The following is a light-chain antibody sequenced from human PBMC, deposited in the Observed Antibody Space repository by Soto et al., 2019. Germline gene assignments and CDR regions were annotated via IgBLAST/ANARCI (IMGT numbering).Light chain of an antibody. CDR3: QQYNNWPPKMYT. CDR2: GAS. J-gene: IGKJ2*01. CDR1: QSVSSN. Sequence: EIVMTQSPATLSVSPGERATLSCRASQSVSSNLAWYQQKPGQAPRLLIYGASTRATGIPARFSGSGSGTEFTLTISSLPSEDFAVYYCQQYNNWPPKMYTFGQGTKLEIK. V-gene: IGKV3-15*01.